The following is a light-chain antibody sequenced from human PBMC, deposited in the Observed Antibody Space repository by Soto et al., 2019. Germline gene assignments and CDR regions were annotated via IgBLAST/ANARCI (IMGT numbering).Light chain of an antibody. J-gene: IGLJ1*01. CDR2: SSN. Sequence: QSVLTQPPSASGTPGQRGTISCSGSSSNIGSNTVNWYQQLPGTAPKLLIYSSNHRPSGVPDRFSGSKSGTSASLAISGLQSEDEAHYYCAAWDDSLNDYVFGTGTKVTVL. V-gene: IGLV1-44*01. CDR3: AAWDDSLNDYV. CDR1: SSNIGSNT.